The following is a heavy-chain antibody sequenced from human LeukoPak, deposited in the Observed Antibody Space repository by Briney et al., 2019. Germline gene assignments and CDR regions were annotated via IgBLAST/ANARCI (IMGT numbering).Heavy chain of an antibody. CDR1: GYTFDNYD. V-gene: IGHV1-8*02. D-gene: IGHD3-3*01. CDR3: SRGAPVAIFGPGHEQYFEH. J-gene: IGHJ4*02. Sequence: ASVKVSCKASGYTFDNYDINWVRQAPGQRLEWVVWVNPDNGNAGLGQKFRGRFTLTRNTSINTVYMEVNSLRSEDTAVYYCSRGAPVAIFGPGHEQYFEHWGQGTLLTVSS. CDR2: VNPDNGNA.